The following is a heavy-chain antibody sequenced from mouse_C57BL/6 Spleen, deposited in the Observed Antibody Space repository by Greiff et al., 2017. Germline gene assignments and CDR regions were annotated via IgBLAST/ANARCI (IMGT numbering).Heavy chain of an antibody. CDR3: ARGAQSNY. CDR2: LCAGGGNT. D-gene: IGHD3-2*02. CDR1: GFTFSSYT. V-gene: IGHV5-9*01. Sequence: DVMLVESGAGFVKPGASLKLSCAASGFTFSSYTMSWVRQTPEQRLSWVATLCAGGGNTYYPDSVKGRFTISIDNATNTPYLQMSSLRSEDTALYYCARGAQSNYWGQGTTLTVSS. J-gene: IGHJ2*01.